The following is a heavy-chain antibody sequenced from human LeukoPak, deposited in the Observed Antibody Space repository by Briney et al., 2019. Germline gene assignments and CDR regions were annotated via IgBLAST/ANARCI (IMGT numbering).Heavy chain of an antibody. D-gene: IGHD6-13*01. Sequence: GGSLRLSCAASGFTFDDYGMSWVRQAPGEGLEWVSGINWNGGSTGYADSVKGRFTISRDNAKNSLYLQMNSLRAEDTALYYCARGALGIAAAGTSYMDVWGKGTTVTVSS. CDR2: INWNGGST. J-gene: IGHJ6*03. V-gene: IGHV3-20*04. CDR3: ARGALGIAAAGTSYMDV. CDR1: GFTFDDYG.